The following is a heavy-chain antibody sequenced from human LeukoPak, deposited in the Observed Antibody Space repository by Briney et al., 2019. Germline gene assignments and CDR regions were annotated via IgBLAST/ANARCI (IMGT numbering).Heavy chain of an antibody. CDR1: GGSISSHY. J-gene: IGHJ4*02. V-gene: IGHV4-59*11. Sequence: SETLSLTCTVSGGSISSHYWRWLRQSPGKGLEWIGHVYYSGSTSHNPSLKSRVTISLNSSKNQFSLTLSSVTAADTAVYYCTSADYYDIGGYYFRGDWGQGALVTVAS. CDR2: VYYSGST. CDR3: TSADYYDIGGYYFRGD. D-gene: IGHD3-22*01.